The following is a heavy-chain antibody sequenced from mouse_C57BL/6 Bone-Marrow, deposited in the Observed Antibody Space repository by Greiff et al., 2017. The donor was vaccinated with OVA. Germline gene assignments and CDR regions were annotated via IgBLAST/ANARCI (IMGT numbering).Heavy chain of an antibody. V-gene: IGHV1-50*01. D-gene: IGHD1-1*01. Sequence: QVQLQQPGAELVKPGASVKLSCKASGYTFTSYWMQWVKQRPGQGLEWIGEIDPSDRYTNYNQKFKGKATLTVDTSSSTAYMQLSSLTSEDSAVYYCAREDYYGSILHYAMDYWGQGTSVTVSS. CDR3: AREDYYGSILHYAMDY. CDR2: IDPSDRYT. CDR1: GYTFTSYW. J-gene: IGHJ4*01.